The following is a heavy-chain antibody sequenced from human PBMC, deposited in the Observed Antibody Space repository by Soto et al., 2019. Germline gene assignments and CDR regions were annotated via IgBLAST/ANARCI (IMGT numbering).Heavy chain of an antibody. D-gene: IGHD2-15*01. CDR1: GFTFSSYG. CDR3: ARTIGYCSGGSCYGSDAFDI. CDR2: IWYDGSNK. J-gene: IGHJ3*02. Sequence: QVQLVESGGGVVQPGRSLRLSCAASGFTFSSYGMHWVRQAPGKGLEWVAVIWYDGSNKYYADSVKGRFTISRDNSKNTLYLQMNSLRAEDTAVYYCARTIGYCSGGSCYGSDAFDIWGQGTMVTVSS. V-gene: IGHV3-33*01.